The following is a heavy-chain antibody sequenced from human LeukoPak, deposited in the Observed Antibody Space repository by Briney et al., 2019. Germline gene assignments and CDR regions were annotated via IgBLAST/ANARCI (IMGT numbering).Heavy chain of an antibody. CDR2: INHSGST. CDR3: ARGVPATAPSRPLDP. CDR1: GGSFSGYY. D-gene: IGHD2-2*01. Sequence: SETLSLTCAVYGGSFSGYYWSWIRQPPGKGLEWIGEINHSGSTNYNPSLKSRVTISVDTSKNQFSLKLSSVTAADTAVYYCARGVPATAPSRPLDPWGQGTLVTVSS. V-gene: IGHV4-34*01. J-gene: IGHJ5*02.